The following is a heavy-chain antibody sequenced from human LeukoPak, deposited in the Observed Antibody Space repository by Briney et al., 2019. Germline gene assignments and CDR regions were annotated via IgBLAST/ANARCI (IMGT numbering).Heavy chain of an antibody. D-gene: IGHD5-24*01. Sequence: ASVKVSCKASGYTFTYYGLNWVRQAPGQGLEGMGWINTNTGNPTYAQGFTGRFVFSLDTSVSTAYLQISSLKAEDTAVYYCARGWLQRHNWFDPWGQGTLVTVSS. J-gene: IGHJ5*02. CDR2: INTNTGNP. V-gene: IGHV7-4-1*02. CDR1: GYTFTYYG. CDR3: ARGWLQRHNWFDP.